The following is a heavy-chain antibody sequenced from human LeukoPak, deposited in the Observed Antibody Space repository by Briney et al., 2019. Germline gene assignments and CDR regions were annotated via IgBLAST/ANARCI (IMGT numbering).Heavy chain of an antibody. J-gene: IGHJ4*02. CDR3: ARRYFDY. CDR1: GFTFSTYA. CDR2: ISGSGDST. V-gene: IGHV3-23*01. Sequence: KPGGSLRLSCAASGFTFSTYAMSWVRQAPGKGLEWVSAISGSGDSTYYGDSVKGRFTISRDNAKNSLYLQMNSLRAEDTAVYYCARRYFDYWGQGTLVTVSS.